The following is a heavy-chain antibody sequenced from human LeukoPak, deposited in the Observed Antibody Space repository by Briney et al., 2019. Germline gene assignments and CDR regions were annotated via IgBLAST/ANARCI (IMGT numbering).Heavy chain of an antibody. D-gene: IGHD3-22*01. CDR2: IYHSGST. CDR1: GGSISSGGYS. J-gene: IGHJ4*02. V-gene: IGHV4-30-2*01. Sequence: PSETLSLTCAVSGGSISSGGYSWSWIRQPPGKGLEWIGYIYHSGSTYYNPSLKSRVTISVDRSKNQFSLKLSSVTAADTAVYYCARASYDSSGYYLGYWGQGTLVTVSS. CDR3: ARASYDSSGYYLGY.